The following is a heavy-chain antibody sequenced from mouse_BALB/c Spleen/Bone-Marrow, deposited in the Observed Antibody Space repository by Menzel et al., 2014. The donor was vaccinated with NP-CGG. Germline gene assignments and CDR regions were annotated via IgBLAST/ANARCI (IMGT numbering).Heavy chain of an antibody. CDR2: IDPSDSET. D-gene: IGHD2-3*01. CDR3: ARSHGYYPYWYFDV. J-gene: IGHJ1*01. CDR1: GYTFTSYW. Sequence: QVQLKDSGAELVKPGAPVKLSCKASGYTFTSYWMNWVKQRPGRGLEWIGRIDPSDSETHYNQKFKDKATLTVDKSSSTAYIQLSSLTSEDSAVYYCARSHGYYPYWYFDVWGAGTTVTVSS. V-gene: IGHV1-69*02.